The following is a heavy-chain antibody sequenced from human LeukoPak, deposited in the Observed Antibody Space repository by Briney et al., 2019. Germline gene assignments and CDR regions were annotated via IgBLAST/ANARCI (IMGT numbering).Heavy chain of an antibody. CDR2: INPNSGGT. Sequence: ASVKVSCKASGYTFTGYYMHWVRQAPGQGLEWMGWINPNSGGTNYAQKFQGRVTMTRDTSIGTAYMELSRLRSDDTAVYYCARVYSIYWYFDLWGRGTLVTVSS. CDR1: GYTFTGYY. D-gene: IGHD4-11*01. V-gene: IGHV1-2*02. CDR3: ARVYSIYWYFDL. J-gene: IGHJ2*01.